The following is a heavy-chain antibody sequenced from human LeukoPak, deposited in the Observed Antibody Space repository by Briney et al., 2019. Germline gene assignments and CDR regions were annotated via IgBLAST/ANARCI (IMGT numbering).Heavy chain of an antibody. Sequence: GGSLRLSCAASGFTFSSYAMSWVRQAPGKGLEWASAISGSGGSTYYADSVKGRFTISRDNSKNTLYLQMNSLGAEDTAVYYCAKALWGTSDILTGEKFDYWGQGTLVTVSS. D-gene: IGHD3-9*01. CDR1: GFTFSSYA. CDR2: ISGSGGST. CDR3: AKALWGTSDILTGEKFDY. V-gene: IGHV3-23*01. J-gene: IGHJ4*02.